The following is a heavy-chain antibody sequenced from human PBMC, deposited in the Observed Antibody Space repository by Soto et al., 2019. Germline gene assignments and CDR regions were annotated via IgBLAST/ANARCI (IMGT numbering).Heavy chain of an antibody. CDR1: GFTFSSYE. CDR2: ISSSGSTI. V-gene: IGHV3-48*03. Sequence: GGSLRLSCAASGFTFSSYEMNWVRQAPGKGMEWVSYISSSGSTIYYATSVKGRFTISRENAKNSLYRQMNSLSAEDTAVSYCARVKAGTTRVPDYWGQGTLVTVSS. J-gene: IGHJ4*02. D-gene: IGHD1-7*01. CDR3: ARVKAGTTRVPDY.